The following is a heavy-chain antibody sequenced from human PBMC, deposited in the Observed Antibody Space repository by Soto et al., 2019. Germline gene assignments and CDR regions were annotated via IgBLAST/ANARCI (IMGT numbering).Heavy chain of an antibody. Sequence: EVQLLESGGGLVQPGGSLRLSCAASGFTFSNYAMNWVRQAPGKGLEWVAAISGSGGSTYYADSVKGRFTLSRDNSKDPLVLQMNCLRAEDTAVYYCAKGEIAARLGWFDPWGQGTLVTVSS. D-gene: IGHD6-6*01. CDR3: AKGEIAARLGWFDP. CDR1: GFTFSNYA. CDR2: ISGSGGST. V-gene: IGHV3-23*01. J-gene: IGHJ5*02.